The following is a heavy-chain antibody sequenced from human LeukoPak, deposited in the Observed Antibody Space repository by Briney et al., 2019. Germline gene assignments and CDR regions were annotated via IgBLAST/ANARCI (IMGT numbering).Heavy chain of an antibody. CDR1: GFTFSSYA. V-gene: IGHV3-64D*06. CDR2: ISSNGGST. D-gene: IGHD2-21*02. Sequence: PGGPLRLSCSAPGFTFSSYAMHWVRQAPGKGLEYVSAISSNGGSTYYADSVKGRFTISRDNSKSTLYLQMSSLRPEDTAVYYCVKGIVVVTARAFDYWGQGTLVTVSS. J-gene: IGHJ4*02. CDR3: VKGIVVVTARAFDY.